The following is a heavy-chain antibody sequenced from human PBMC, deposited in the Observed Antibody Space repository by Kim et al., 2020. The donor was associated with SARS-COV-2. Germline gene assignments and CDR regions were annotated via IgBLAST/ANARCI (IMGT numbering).Heavy chain of an antibody. V-gene: IGHV3-33*05. D-gene: IGHD1-26*01. CDR2: ISYDGSNK. CDR1: GFTFSSYG. CDR3: AREDPEWESFDY. J-gene: IGHJ4*02. Sequence: GGSLRLSCAASGFTFSSYGMHWVRQAPGKGLEWVAVISYDGSNKYYADSVKGRFTISRDNSKNTLYLQMNSLRAEDTAVYYCAREDPEWESFDYWGQGTLVTVSS.